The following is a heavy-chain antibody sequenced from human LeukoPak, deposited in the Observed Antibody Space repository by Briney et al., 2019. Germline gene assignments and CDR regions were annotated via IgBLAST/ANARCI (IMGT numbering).Heavy chain of an antibody. CDR1: GYTFTTYD. D-gene: IGHD1-26*01. J-gene: IGHJ4*02. CDR3: ATQYSGSYYEPVGY. V-gene: IGHV1-8*01. CDR2: MNPNSGYT. Sequence: GASVKVSCKASGYTFTTYDINWVRQATGQGLEWMGWMNPNSGYTGFAQKFQGRVTITADTSTDTAYMELSSLRSEDTAVYYCATQYSGSYYEPVGYWGQGTLVTVSS.